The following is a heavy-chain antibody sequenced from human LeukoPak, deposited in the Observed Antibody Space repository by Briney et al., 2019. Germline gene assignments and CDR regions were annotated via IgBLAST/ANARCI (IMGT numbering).Heavy chain of an antibody. J-gene: IGHJ6*02. V-gene: IGHV1-2*02. CDR2: INPNSGGT. CDR1: GYTFTGYY. Sequence: ASVKVSCKASGYTFTGYYMHWVRQAPGQGLEWMGWINPNSGGTNYAQKFQGRVTMTRDTSISTAYMELSRLRSDDTAVYYCARDQYYDFWSGCPNPDYYYGMDVWGQGTTVTVSS. CDR3: ARDQYYDFWSGCPNPDYYYGMDV. D-gene: IGHD3-3*01.